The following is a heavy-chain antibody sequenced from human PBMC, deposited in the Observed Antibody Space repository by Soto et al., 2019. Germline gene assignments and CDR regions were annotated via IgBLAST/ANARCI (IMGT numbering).Heavy chain of an antibody. CDR1: GYTFTSYD. D-gene: IGHD3-3*01. J-gene: IGHJ6*02. Sequence: QVQLVQSGAEVKKPGASVKVSCKASGYTFTSYDINWVRQATGQGFEWMGWMNPNSGNTGYAQKFQGRVTMTRNTSISTAYMELSSLRSEDTAVYYCARARLRFLEWLDYYYYGMDFCGQGTTVTVSS. V-gene: IGHV1-8*01. CDR2: MNPNSGNT. CDR3: ARARLRFLEWLDYYYYGMDF.